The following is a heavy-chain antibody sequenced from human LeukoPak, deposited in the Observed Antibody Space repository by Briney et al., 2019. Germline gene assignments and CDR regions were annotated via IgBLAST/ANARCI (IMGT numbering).Heavy chain of an antibody. Sequence: SETLSLTCTVSGGSISSYYWSWIRQPPGKGLEWIGYIYYSGSFNYNPSLKSRVTISVDTSKHQFSLKLNSVTAADTAVYYCAREGLLCGGDCYRDAFDIWGQGTMVTVSS. D-gene: IGHD2-21*02. J-gene: IGHJ3*02. CDR3: AREGLLCGGDCYRDAFDI. CDR1: GGSISSYY. V-gene: IGHV4-59*01. CDR2: IYYSGSF.